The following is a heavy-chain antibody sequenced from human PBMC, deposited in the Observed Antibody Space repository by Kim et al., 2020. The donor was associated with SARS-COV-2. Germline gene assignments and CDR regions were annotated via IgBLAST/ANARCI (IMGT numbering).Heavy chain of an antibody. D-gene: IGHD3-10*01. J-gene: IGHJ6*02. Sequence: GGSLRLSCAASGFTFDDYAMHWVRQAPGKGLEWVSGISWNSGSIGYADSVKGRFTISRDNAKNSLYLQMNSLRAEDTALYYCAKDRGSGSYYRDTYYYYGMDVWGQGTTVTVSS. CDR1: GFTFDDYA. CDR3: AKDRGSGSYYRDTYYYYGMDV. V-gene: IGHV3-9*01. CDR2: ISWNSGSI.